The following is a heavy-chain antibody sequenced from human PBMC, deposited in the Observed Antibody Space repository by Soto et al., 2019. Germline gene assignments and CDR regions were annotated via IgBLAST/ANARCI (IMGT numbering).Heavy chain of an antibody. CDR2: VNPSGGHT. V-gene: IGHV1-46*01. CDR1: GDTFTDYY. J-gene: IGHJ4*02. D-gene: IGHD2-21*02. Sequence: QVQLMQSGAEVKKPGASVKVSCKASGDTFTDYYIHWVRQAPGQGLEWMGTVNPSGGHTTYAQHFLGRVTMTRDTSSSTSYVELTSLTSDDTAVYYCARGGHVVVVTAALDYWGQGTLVTVSS. CDR3: ARGGHVVVVTAALDY.